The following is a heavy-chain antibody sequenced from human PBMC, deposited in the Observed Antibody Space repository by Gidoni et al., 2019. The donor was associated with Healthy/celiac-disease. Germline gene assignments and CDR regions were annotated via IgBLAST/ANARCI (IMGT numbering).Heavy chain of an antibody. D-gene: IGHD3-10*01. CDR2: IYYSGST. J-gene: IGHJ6*02. Sequence: QVQLQESGPGLVKPSQTLSLTCTVSGGSISSGDYYWSWIRQPPGKVLEWIGYIYYSGSTYYNPSLKSRVTISVDTSKNQFSLKLSSVTAADTAVYYCAREASALDYYGSGSYGMDVWGQGTTVTVSS. V-gene: IGHV4-30-4*01. CDR1: GGSISSGDYY. CDR3: AREASALDYYGSGSYGMDV.